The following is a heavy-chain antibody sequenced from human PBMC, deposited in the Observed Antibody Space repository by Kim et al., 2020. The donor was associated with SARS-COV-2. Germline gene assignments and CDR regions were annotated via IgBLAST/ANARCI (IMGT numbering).Heavy chain of an antibody. CDR1: AFTFSSYA. CDR3: ANANTMRYSDSAQGFDY. J-gene: IGHJ4*02. CDR2: ISGSGGST. V-gene: IGHV3-23*01. Sequence: GGSLRLSCAASAFTFSSYAMSWVRQAPGKGLEWVSTISGSGGSTYYADSVKGRFTISRDNSKNTLYLQMNSLRAEDTALYYCANANTMRYSDSAQGFDYWGQGTLVTVSS. D-gene: IGHD3-3*01.